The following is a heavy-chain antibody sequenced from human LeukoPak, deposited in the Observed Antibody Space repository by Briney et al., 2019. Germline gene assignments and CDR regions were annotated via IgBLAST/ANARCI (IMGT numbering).Heavy chain of an antibody. CDR3: VVRGY. CDR2: IYSGGST. CDR1: GFTFSSYA. J-gene: IGHJ4*02. Sequence: GGSLRLSCAASGFTFSSYAMSWVRQAPGKGLEWVSVIYSGGSTYYADSVKGRFTISRDNSKNTLYLQMNSLRAEDTAVYYCVVRGYWGQGTLVTVSS. V-gene: IGHV3-53*01.